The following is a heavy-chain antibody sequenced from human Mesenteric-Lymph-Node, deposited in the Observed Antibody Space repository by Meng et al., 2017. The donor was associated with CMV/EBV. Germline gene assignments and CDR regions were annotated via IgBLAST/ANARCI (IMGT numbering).Heavy chain of an antibody. Sequence: GGSLRLSCAASGFTFDDYAMHWVRQAPGKGLEWVSFISWNSGKINYADSVKGRFTISRDNAKNSLYLQMNSLRAEDMALYYCAKDFGSIPAAFDIWGQGTMVTVSS. J-gene: IGHJ3*02. D-gene: IGHD3-16*01. CDR3: AKDFGSIPAAFDI. CDR2: ISWNSGKI. CDR1: GFTFDDYA. V-gene: IGHV3-9*03.